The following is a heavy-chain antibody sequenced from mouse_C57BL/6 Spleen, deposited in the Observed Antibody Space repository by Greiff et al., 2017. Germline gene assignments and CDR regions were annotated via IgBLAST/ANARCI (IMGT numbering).Heavy chain of an antibody. CDR3: ARESYYDYGYFDY. Sequence: QVQLQQSGAELVRPGSSVKLSCKASGYTFTSYWMDWVKQRPGQGLEWIGNIYPSDSETHYNQKFKDKATLTVDKSSSTAYMQLSSLTSEDSAVXYCARESYYDYGYFDYWGQGTTLTVSS. D-gene: IGHD2-4*01. CDR1: GYTFTSYW. J-gene: IGHJ2*01. CDR2: IYPSDSET. V-gene: IGHV1-61*01.